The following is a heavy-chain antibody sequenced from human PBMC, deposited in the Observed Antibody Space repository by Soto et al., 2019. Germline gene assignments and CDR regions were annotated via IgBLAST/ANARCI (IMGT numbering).Heavy chain of an antibody. CDR3: ARPYSSSWYGMGY. J-gene: IGHJ4*02. D-gene: IGHD6-13*01. V-gene: IGHV1-46*03. Sequence: QVQLVQSGTEVKKPGASVKVSCKASGYTFIKSFIHWVRRAPGQGLEWMAIINPDGGVTTYAQKLRGRVTVTRDTSTSTVYMEVNSLTSEDTAVYYCARPYSSSWYGMGYWGQGTLVTVSS. CDR2: INPDGGVT. CDR1: GYTFIKSF.